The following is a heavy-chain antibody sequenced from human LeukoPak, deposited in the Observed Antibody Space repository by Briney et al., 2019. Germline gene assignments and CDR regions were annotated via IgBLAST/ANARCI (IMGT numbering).Heavy chain of an antibody. CDR1: GFTFSSYW. V-gene: IGHV3-7*03. CDR2: INHNGNVN. Sequence: GGSLRLSCAASGFTFSSYWMNWARQAPGKGLEWVASINHNGNVNYYVDSVKGRFTISRDNAKNSLYLQMSNLRAEDTAVYFCARGGGLDVWGQGAMVTVSS. D-gene: IGHD3-16*01. J-gene: IGHJ6*02. CDR3: ARGGGLDV.